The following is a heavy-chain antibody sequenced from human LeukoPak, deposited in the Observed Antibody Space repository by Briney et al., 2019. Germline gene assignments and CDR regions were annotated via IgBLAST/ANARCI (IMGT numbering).Heavy chain of an antibody. Sequence: GASVKVSCKASGYTFTGYYMHWVRQAPGQGLEWMGWINPNSGGTNYAQKFQGRVTMTRDASISTAYMELSRLRSDDTAVYYCAKVPRTVRYSSGGRREYYFDYWGQGTLVTVSS. CDR3: AKVPRTVRYSSGGRREYYFDY. V-gene: IGHV1-2*02. D-gene: IGHD6-19*01. CDR2: INPNSGGT. CDR1: GYTFTGYY. J-gene: IGHJ4*02.